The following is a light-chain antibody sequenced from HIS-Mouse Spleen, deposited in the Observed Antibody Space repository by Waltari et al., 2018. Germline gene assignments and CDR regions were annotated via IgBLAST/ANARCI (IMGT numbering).Light chain of an antibody. J-gene: IGKJ4*01. CDR3: QQYYSTPLT. CDR1: QSVLYSSNNKNY. CDR2: WAS. V-gene: IGKV4-1*01. Sequence: DIVMTQSPDSLAVSLGERATINCKSSQSVLYSSNNKNYLAWYQQKPGQPPKLLIYWASTPESGVPGRFSGSRSGTDFTLTISSLQAEDVAVYYCQQYYSTPLTFGGGTKVEIK.